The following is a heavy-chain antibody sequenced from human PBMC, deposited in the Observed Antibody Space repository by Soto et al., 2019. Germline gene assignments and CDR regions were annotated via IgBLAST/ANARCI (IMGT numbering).Heavy chain of an antibody. Sequence: PGGSLRLSCAASGFTVSSNYMSWVRQAPGKGLEWVSVIYSGGSTYYADSVKGRFTISRDNSKNTLYLQMNSLRVEDTAVYYCARDLGIAARLWYLDYWGQGTLVTVSS. CDR2: IYSGGST. CDR3: ARDLGIAARLWYLDY. CDR1: GFTVSSNY. J-gene: IGHJ4*02. V-gene: IGHV3-66*02. D-gene: IGHD6-6*01.